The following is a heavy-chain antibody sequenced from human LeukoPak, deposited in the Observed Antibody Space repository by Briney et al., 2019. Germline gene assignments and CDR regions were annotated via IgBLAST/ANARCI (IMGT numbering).Heavy chain of an antibody. CDR2: ISASGGST. CDR1: GFTFSSYA. CDR3: AKGRNDYKYYFDY. V-gene: IGHV3-23*01. Sequence: GGSLRLSCAASGFTFSSYAMSWVHQAPGKGLEWVSLISASGGSTYYADSVKGRFTISRDNSKNTLYLQMSSLRAEDTAVYYCAKGRNDYKYYFDYWGQGTLVTVSS. J-gene: IGHJ4*02. D-gene: IGHD5-24*01.